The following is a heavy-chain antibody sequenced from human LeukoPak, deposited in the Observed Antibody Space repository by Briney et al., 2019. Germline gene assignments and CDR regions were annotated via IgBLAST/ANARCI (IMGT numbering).Heavy chain of an antibody. J-gene: IGHJ3*02. D-gene: IGHD3-22*01. CDR2: IKSKTDGGTT. Sequence: PGGSLRLSCAASGFTFSNAWMSWVRQAPGKGLEWVGRIKSKTDGGTTDYAAPVKGRFTISRDDSKNTLYLQMNSLRTEDTAVYYCTTGSITMIVVVGAFDIWGQGTMVTVSS. CDR1: GFTFSNAW. CDR3: TTGSITMIVVVGAFDI. V-gene: IGHV3-15*01.